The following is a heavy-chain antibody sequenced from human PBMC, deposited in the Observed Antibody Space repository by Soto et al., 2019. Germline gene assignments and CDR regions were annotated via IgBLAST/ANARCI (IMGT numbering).Heavy chain of an antibody. CDR3: VRDTSSGWHLKDH. Sequence: ESGGGLAQPGRSLRLSCVASGFTFDDHGMHWVGQIPGRGLEWVSGISWNSGSIGYAESVKGRFTIFRDNAKNSLYLEMNSLRQEDTALYYCVRDTSSGWHLKDHWGQGVQVSVSS. D-gene: IGHD3-9*01. J-gene: IGHJ4*02. CDR1: GFTFDDHG. CDR2: ISWNSGSI. V-gene: IGHV3-9*01.